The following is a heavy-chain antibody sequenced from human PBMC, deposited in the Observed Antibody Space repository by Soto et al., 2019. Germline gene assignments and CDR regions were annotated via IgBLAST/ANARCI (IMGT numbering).Heavy chain of an antibody. Sequence: PGGSLRLSCAASGFTFDDYTMHWVRQAPGKGLEWVSLITCDGGNTYYSDSVKGRFTISRDNSKNSLYLLMNSLRTEDTALYYCAKDIHNYYDAFGGFDYWGQGTLVTVSS. V-gene: IGHV3-43*01. CDR2: ITCDGGNT. D-gene: IGHD3-22*01. CDR1: GFTFDDYT. CDR3: AKDIHNYYDAFGGFDY. J-gene: IGHJ4*02.